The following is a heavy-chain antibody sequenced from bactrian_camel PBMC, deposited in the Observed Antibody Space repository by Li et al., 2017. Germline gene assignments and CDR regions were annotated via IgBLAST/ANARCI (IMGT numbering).Heavy chain of an antibody. J-gene: IGHJ4*01. CDR3: AARGNTWCPLSSEPYPH. Sequence: QVQLVESGGGSVQAGESLRLSCAASGYDRTSRSYCMGWFRQAPGKEREAVAVIYRDVPEYADSVRGRFTISREDDGKTGYLQMRDLRPEDTAMYYCAARGNTWCPLSSEPYPHWGHGTQVTVS. CDR1: GYDRTSRSYC. V-gene: IGHV3S56*01. CDR2: IYRDVP. D-gene: IGHD7*01.